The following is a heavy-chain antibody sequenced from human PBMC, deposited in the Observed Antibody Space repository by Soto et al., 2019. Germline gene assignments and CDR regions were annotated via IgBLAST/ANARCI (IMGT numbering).Heavy chain of an antibody. Sequence: QVHLVQSGAEVKKPGSSVKVSCKASGGTFNSHVFNWVRQAPGQGLEWMGGIFPIFGTINYAQKFQGRVTITADESTRTVYLEVSSLTSEDTAVYYCTRDLEFRDGNISHLDFWGQGTLVTVSP. CDR3: TRDLEFRDGNISHLDF. J-gene: IGHJ4*02. D-gene: IGHD2-15*01. V-gene: IGHV1-69*01. CDR2: IFPIFGTI. CDR1: GGTFNSHV.